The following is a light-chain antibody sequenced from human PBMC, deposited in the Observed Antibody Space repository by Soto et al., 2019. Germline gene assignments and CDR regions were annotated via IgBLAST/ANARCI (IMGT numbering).Light chain of an antibody. J-gene: IGLJ1*01. CDR2: DVT. V-gene: IGLV2-14*03. Sequence: QSALTQPASVSGSPGQSITISCTGTSTDVGGYNYVSWYQQHPGKAPKLMIYDVTNRPSGVSNRFSGSKSGNTASLTISGLLADDEADYFCSSFTSSMTNVFGSGTKVTVL. CDR1: STDVGGYNY. CDR3: SSFTSSMTNV.